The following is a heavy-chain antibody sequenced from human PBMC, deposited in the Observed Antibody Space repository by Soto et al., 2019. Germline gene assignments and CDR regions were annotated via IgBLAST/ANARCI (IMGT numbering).Heavy chain of an antibody. J-gene: IGHJ6*02. CDR2: INHSGST. Sequence: XGTLSLTFAVYGGCVSGYYWSWIRQPPGKGLEWIGEINHSGSTNYNPSLKSRVTISVDTSKNQFSLKLSSVTAADTAVYYCARGRREIVVVPDARISHYYYGMDVWAQGTTVTVSS. CDR3: ARGRREIVVVPDARISHYYYGMDV. D-gene: IGHD2-2*01. V-gene: IGHV4-34*01. CDR1: GGCVSGYY.